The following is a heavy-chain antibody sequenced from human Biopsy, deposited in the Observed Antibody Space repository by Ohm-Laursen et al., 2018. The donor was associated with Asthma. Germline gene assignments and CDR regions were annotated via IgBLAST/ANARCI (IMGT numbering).Heavy chain of an antibody. CDR2: ISGSGGST. Sequence: SLRLSCTASGFTFSSYAMSWVRQAPGKELEWVSAISGSGGSTYYADSVKGRFTISRDNSKNTLYLQMNSLRAEDTAVYYCAKAERYFDWCWFDPWGQGTLVTVSS. CDR1: GFTFSSYA. D-gene: IGHD3-9*01. CDR3: AKAERYFDWCWFDP. J-gene: IGHJ5*02. V-gene: IGHV3-23*01.